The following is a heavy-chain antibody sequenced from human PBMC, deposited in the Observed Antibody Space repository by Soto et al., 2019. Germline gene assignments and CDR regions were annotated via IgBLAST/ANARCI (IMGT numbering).Heavy chain of an antibody. J-gene: IGHJ3*02. CDR3: AKHFSIAHLSVRAFDI. D-gene: IGHD6-13*01. Sequence: EVQLVESGGGLVQPGRSLRHSCAASGFTFDDYAMHWVRQAPGKGLEWVSGLSWNSGSIGYADPVKGRFSISRDNAKNSLYLVMNRLRAENLALYYCAKHFSIAHLSVRAFDISGQGTMVTVSS. V-gene: IGHV3-9*03. CDR1: GFTFDDYA. CDR2: LSWNSGSI.